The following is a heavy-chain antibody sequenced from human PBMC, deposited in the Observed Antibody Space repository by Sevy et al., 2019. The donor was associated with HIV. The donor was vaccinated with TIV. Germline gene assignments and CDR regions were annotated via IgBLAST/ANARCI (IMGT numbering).Heavy chain of an antibody. D-gene: IGHD2-2*01. CDR2: IKSKTDGGTT. V-gene: IGHV3-15*07. Sequence: GGSLRLSCAASGFTFSNAWMNWVRQAPGKGLEWVGRIKSKTDGGTTEYAAPEKGRFTISRDDSKTTRYLQMNSMKTEDTAVYYCTTDRIVIVLVPAAPDYWGQGTLVTVSS. CDR3: TTDRIVIVLVPAAPDY. CDR1: GFTFSNAW. J-gene: IGHJ4*02.